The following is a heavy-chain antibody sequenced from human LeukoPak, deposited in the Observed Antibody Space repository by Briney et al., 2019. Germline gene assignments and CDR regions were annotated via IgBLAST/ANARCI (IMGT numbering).Heavy chain of an antibody. J-gene: IGHJ5*02. V-gene: IGHV3-30*18. D-gene: IGHD3-10*01. Sequence: GGSLRLSCAASGFTFSSYGMHWVRQAPGKGLEWVAVISYDGSNKYYADSVKGRFTISRDNSKNTLYLQMNSLRAEDTAVYYCAKARGVSWFDPWGQGTLVTVSS. CDR1: GFTFSSYG. CDR2: ISYDGSNK. CDR3: AKARGVSWFDP.